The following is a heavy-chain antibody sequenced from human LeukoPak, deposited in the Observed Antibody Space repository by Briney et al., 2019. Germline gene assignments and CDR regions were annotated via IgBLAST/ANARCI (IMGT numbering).Heavy chain of an antibody. CDR1: GGSISSYY. CDR3: ARRNPLAQINKFDY. D-gene: IGHD1-14*01. V-gene: IGHV4-59*12. CDR2: IYYSGST. Sequence: PSETLSLTCTVSGGSISSYYWSWIRQPPGKGLEWIGYIYYSGSTNYNPSLKSRVTISVDTSKNQFSLKLSSVTAADTAVYYCARRNPLAQINKFDYWGQGTLVTVSS. J-gene: IGHJ4*02.